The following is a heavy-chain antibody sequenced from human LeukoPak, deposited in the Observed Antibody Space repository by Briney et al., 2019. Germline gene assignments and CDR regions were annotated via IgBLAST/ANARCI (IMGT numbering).Heavy chain of an antibody. V-gene: IGHV5-51*01. Sequence: GESLKISCKGSGYRFTDYWIGWVRQMPGKGLEWMGIIYPGDSDTRYSPSFQGQVTISADKSITTAHLQWSSLKASATAMYYCARGAAGTTPDYYYFGLDVWGQGTTVRVSS. J-gene: IGHJ6*02. D-gene: IGHD1-7*01. CDR3: ARGAAGTTPDYYYFGLDV. CDR1: GYRFTDYW. CDR2: IYPGDSDT.